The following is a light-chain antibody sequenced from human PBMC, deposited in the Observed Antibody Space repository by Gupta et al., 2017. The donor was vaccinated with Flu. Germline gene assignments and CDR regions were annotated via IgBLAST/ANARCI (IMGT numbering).Light chain of an antibody. CDR2: LGS. CDR3: MQALQTPFT. V-gene: IGKV2-28*01. Sequence: DIVMTQSLLSLPVTPGEPASISCRSSQSLLHSNGYNYLDWYLQKPGQSPQLLIYLGSNRASGVPDRFSGSGSGTDFTLKISRVEAEDVGVYYGMQALQTPFTFGPGTKVDIK. J-gene: IGKJ3*01. CDR1: QSLLHSNGYNY.